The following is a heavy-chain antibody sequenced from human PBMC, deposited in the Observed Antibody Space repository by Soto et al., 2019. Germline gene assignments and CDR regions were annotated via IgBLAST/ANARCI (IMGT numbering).Heavy chain of an antibody. CDR3: AKVPPDDSRSPAASYYFDY. D-gene: IGHD3-22*01. CDR2: ISYDGSNK. Sequence: SLRLSCAASGFTFSSYGMHWVRQAPGKGLEWVAVISYDGSNKYYADSVKGRFTISRDNSKNTLYLQMNSLRAEDTAVYYCAKVPPDDSRSPAASYYFDYWGQGTLVTVSS. CDR1: GFTFSSYG. J-gene: IGHJ4*02. V-gene: IGHV3-30*18.